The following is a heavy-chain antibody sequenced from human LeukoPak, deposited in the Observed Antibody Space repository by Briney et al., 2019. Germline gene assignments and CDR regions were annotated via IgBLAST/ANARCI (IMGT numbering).Heavy chain of an antibody. Sequence: ASVKVSCKASGYTFRSYSISWVRQAPGQGLEWMGWISTSNGNTNYAQKLQDRVTMTTDTSTRTVYMELRSLRSDDTAVYYCARDSGWELEQFYFDYWGQGTLVTVSS. J-gene: IGHJ4*02. CDR1: GYTFRSYS. D-gene: IGHD1/OR15-1a*01. CDR2: ISTSNGNT. V-gene: IGHV1-18*01. CDR3: ARDSGWELEQFYFDY.